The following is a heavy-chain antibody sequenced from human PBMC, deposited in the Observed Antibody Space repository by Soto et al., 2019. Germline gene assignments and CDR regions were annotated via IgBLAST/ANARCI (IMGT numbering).Heavy chain of an antibody. D-gene: IGHD1-1*01. CDR2: IYWDDDK. CDR1: GFSLSASGVG. V-gene: IGHV2-5*02. CDR3: EQSPTTMAFKGGAFAT. J-gene: IGHJ3*02. Sequence: QITLKESGPTLVKPTQTLTLTCTFSGFSLSASGVGVGWIRQPPGKALEWLTLIYWDDDKRYSPSLKSRLTIPKDTSKNQVVLTMTNMDPVDTATYYCEQSPTTMAFKGGAFATWGQGTMVTVSS.